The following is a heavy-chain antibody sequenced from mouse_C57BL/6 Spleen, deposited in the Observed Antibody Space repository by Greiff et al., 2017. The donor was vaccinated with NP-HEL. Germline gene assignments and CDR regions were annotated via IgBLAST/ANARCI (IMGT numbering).Heavy chain of an antibody. J-gene: IGHJ4*01. CDR3: ARFYYGAMDY. Sequence: QVQLQQPGAELVMPGASVKLSCKASGYTFTSYWMHWVKQRPGPGLEWIGEFDPSDSYTNYNQKFKGKSTLTVDKSSSTAYMQLSSLTSEDSAVYYCARFYYGAMDYWGQGTSVTVSS. CDR2: FDPSDSYT. D-gene: IGHD1-1*01. V-gene: IGHV1-69*01. CDR1: GYTFTSYW.